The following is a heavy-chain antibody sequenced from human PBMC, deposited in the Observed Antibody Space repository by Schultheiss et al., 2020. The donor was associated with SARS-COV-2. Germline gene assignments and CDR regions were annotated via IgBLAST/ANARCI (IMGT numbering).Heavy chain of an antibody. CDR2: IYYSGST. Sequence: ESLKISCTVSGGSISSSSYYWGWIRQPPGKGLEWIGSIYYSGSTYYNPSLKSRVTISVDTSKNQFSLKLSSVTAADTAVYYCARASGKDIVVVPAATAFDYWGQGTLVTVSS. CDR1: GGSISSSSYY. CDR3: ARASGKDIVVVPAATAFDY. V-gene: IGHV4-39*01. J-gene: IGHJ4*02. D-gene: IGHD2-2*01.